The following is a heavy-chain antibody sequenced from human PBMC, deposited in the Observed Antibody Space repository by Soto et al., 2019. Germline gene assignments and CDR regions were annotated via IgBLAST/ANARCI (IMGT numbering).Heavy chain of an antibody. J-gene: IGHJ3*02. Sequence: ASVKVSCKASGYTFTSYAMHWVRQAPGQRLERIGWINAGNGNTKYSQKFQGRVTITRDTSASTAYMELSSLRSEDTALYYCARINLGYSGYDSVVTFDIWGQGTMVTVSS. CDR2: INAGNGNT. CDR3: ARINLGYSGYDSVVTFDI. CDR1: GYTFTSYA. D-gene: IGHD5-12*01. V-gene: IGHV1-3*01.